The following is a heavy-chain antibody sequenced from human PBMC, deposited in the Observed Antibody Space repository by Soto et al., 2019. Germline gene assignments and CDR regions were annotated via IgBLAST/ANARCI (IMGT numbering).Heavy chain of an antibody. J-gene: IGHJ3*02. CDR2: INSDGSTI. Sequence: GGSLRLSCAASGFTFGPFWMHWVRQAPGKGLVWLSHINSDGSTIVYADSVKGRFTISRDNAKNSLYLQMNSLRDEDTAVYYCAKSYDIVGAFDIWGQGTTVTVSS. CDR3: AKSYDIVGAFDI. CDR1: GFTFGPFW. V-gene: IGHV3-74*01. D-gene: IGHD1-26*01.